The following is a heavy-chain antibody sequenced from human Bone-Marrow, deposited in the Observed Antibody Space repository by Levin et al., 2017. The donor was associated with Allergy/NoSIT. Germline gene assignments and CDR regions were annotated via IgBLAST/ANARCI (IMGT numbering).Heavy chain of an antibody. Sequence: PGESLKISCKASGYSFNGYFMHWVRQAPGRGLEWMGWINPNTAGTNYAPNFQGRVTVTRDTSISTAYMELARLTSDDTAVYYCTRNIPSAANNAFDLWGQGTMVTVSS. D-gene: IGHD2-2*01. V-gene: IGHV1-2*02. J-gene: IGHJ3*01. CDR2: INPNTAGT. CDR1: GYSFNGYF. CDR3: TRNIPSAANNAFDL.